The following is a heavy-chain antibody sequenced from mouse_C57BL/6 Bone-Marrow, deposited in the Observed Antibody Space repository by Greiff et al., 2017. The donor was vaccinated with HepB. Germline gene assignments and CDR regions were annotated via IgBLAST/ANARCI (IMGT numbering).Heavy chain of an antibody. CDR1: GFTFSSYT. Sequence: EVQLVESGGGLVKPGGSLKLSCAASGFTFSSYTMSWVRQTPEKRLEWVATISGGGGNTYYPDSVKGRFTISRGNAKNTLYLQMSSLRSEDTALYYCARDVYYPYYFDYWGQGTTLTVSS. J-gene: IGHJ2*01. CDR2: ISGGGGNT. V-gene: IGHV5-9*01. CDR3: ARDVYYPYYFDY. D-gene: IGHD2-3*01.